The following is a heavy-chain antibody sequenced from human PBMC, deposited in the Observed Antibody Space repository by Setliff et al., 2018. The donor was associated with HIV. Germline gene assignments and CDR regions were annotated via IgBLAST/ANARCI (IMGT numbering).Heavy chain of an antibody. CDR2: INSATGGT. J-gene: IGHJ3*02. CDR3: ARDYLHVFDI. CDR1: GYTFTDNY. V-gene: IGHV1-2*04. Sequence: ASVKVSCKASGYTFTDNYIHWVRQAPGQGPEWMAWINSATGGTNYAQNFQGWVTVTRDTSINTVHMELSSLKSDDTAVYYCARDYLHVFDIWGQGTMVTVSS.